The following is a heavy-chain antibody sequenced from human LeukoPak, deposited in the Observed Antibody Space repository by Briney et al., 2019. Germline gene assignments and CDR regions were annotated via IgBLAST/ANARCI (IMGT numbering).Heavy chain of an antibody. CDR2: MNPNSGNT. J-gene: IGHJ5*02. D-gene: IGHD4-23*01. V-gene: IGHV1-8*01. CDR3: ARQGLRGFWFDP. Sequence: ASVKVSCKASGYTFTSHDINWVRQATGQGLEWMGWMNPNSGNTGYAQKFQGRVTMTRNTSISTAYMELSSLRSEDTAVYYCARQGLRGFWFDPWGQGTLVTVSS. CDR1: GYTFTSHD.